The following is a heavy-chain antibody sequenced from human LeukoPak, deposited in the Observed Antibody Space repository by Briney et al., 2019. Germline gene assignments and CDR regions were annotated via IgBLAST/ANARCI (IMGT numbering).Heavy chain of an antibody. V-gene: IGHV3-66*01. CDR3: ARGLYGSGSHYMSLVY. Sequence: GGSLRLSCAASRFAVSGNYMSWVRQAPGKGLEWVSFIYRDDTTYYADSVEGRFTISRDNSNNTLYLQMNSLRAEDAAVYYCARGLYGSGSHYMSLVYWGQGTQVTVSS. D-gene: IGHD3-10*01. CDR1: RFAVSGNY. CDR2: IYRDDTT. J-gene: IGHJ4*02.